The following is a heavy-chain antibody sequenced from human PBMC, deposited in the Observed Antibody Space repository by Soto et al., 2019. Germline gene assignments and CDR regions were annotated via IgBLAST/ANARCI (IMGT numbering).Heavy chain of an antibody. J-gene: IGHJ6*02. CDR1: GYTFTSYA. CDR3: ARDQPCSSCPPYYYYGMDV. Sequence: QVQLVQSGAEVKKPGASVKVSCKASGYTFTSYAMHWVRQAPGQRLEWMGWINAGNGNTKYSQKFQGRVTITRDTTASTAYMELSSLRSEDTAVYYCARDQPCSSCPPYYYYGMDVWGRGTTVTVSS. D-gene: IGHD6-13*01. CDR2: INAGNGNT. V-gene: IGHV1-3*01.